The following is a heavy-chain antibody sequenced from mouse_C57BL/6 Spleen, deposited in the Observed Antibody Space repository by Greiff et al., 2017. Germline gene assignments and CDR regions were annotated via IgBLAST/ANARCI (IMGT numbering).Heavy chain of an antibody. CDR1: GFTFSDYG. Sequence: DVMLVESGGGLVKPGGSLKLSCAASGFTFSDYGMHWVRQAPEKGLEWVAYISSGSSTIYYADTVKGRFTISRDNAKNTLFLQMTSLRSEDTAMYYCARRDDYDGFAYWGQGTLVTVSA. D-gene: IGHD2-4*01. J-gene: IGHJ3*01. CDR3: ARRDDYDGFAY. CDR2: ISSGSSTI. V-gene: IGHV5-17*01.